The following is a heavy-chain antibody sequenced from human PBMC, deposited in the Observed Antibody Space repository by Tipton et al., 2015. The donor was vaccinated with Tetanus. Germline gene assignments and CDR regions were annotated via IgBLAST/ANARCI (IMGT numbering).Heavy chain of an antibody. J-gene: IGHJ5*02. D-gene: IGHD2-2*01. V-gene: IGHV4-34*01. CDR1: GGSFSNYF. CDR3: ARGVPYSTTMGSDWFDP. CDR2: VIYDGTS. Sequence: LRLSCAVYGGSFSNYFWRWIRQPPDKGLEWLGDVIYDGTSYYNPSLNSRVKISLDTSMNQVSLTLTSVTAADTALYYCARGVPYSTTMGSDWFDPWGQGTLVTVSS.